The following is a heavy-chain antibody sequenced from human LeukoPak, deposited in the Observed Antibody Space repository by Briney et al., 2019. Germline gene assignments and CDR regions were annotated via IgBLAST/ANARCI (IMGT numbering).Heavy chain of an antibody. CDR2: IYSGGST. CDR1: GFTVSSNY. D-gene: IGHD3-10*01. CDR3: ARSSGSYYNDYFDY. Sequence: GGSLRLSCAASGFTVSSNYMSWVRQAPGKGLEWVSVIYSGGSTYYADSVKGRFTISRDNSKNTLYLQMNSLRAEDTAVYYCARSSGSYYNDYFDYWGQGTLVTVSS. J-gene: IGHJ4*02. V-gene: IGHV3-66*01.